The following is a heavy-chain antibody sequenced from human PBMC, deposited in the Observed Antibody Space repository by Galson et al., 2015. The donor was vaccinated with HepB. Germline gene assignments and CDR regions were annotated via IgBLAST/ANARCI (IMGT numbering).Heavy chain of an antibody. V-gene: IGHV3-7*03. Sequence: SLRLSCAGSGYRFNSSWMSWVRQAPGKGLEWVARLPSDGSVAPSAAYVKGRFTVSRDNATASLFLQMSSLGVEDTAVYDCARWDLKTAWRHDYWGRGTRVTVSS. J-gene: IGHJ4*02. D-gene: IGHD2-21*02. CDR1: GYRFNSSW. CDR3: ARWDLKTAWRHDY. CDR2: LPSDGSVA.